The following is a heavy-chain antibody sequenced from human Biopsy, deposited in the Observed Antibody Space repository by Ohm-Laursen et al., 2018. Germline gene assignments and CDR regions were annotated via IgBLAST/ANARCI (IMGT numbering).Heavy chain of an antibody. Sequence: SLRLSCAASGFTVSSNYMSWVRQAPGKGLEWVSVIYSGGSTYYADSVKGRFTISRDNSKNTLYLQMNSLRAEDTAVYYCGRGGIAVAGTNFDYWGQGTLVTVSS. CDR3: GRGGIAVAGTNFDY. CDR2: IYSGGST. J-gene: IGHJ4*02. CDR1: GFTVSSNY. D-gene: IGHD6-19*01. V-gene: IGHV3-66*01.